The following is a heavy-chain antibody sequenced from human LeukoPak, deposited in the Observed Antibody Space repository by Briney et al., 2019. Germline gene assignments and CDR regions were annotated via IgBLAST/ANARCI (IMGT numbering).Heavy chain of an antibody. V-gene: IGHV1-69*01. CDR2: IIPIFGTA. CDR1: GGTFSSYA. Sequence: VASVKVSCKASGGTFSSYAISWVRQAPGQGLEWMGGIIPIFGTANYAQKFQGRVTITADESTSTAYMELSSLRSEDTAVYYCARVGTGDYYDSGGYYLAWGQGTLVTVSS. D-gene: IGHD3-22*01. CDR3: ARVGTGDYYDSGGYYLA. J-gene: IGHJ5*02.